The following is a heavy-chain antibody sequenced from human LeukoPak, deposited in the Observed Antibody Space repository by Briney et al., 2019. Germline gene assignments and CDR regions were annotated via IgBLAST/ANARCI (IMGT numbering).Heavy chain of an antibody. CDR2: INHSGST. J-gene: IGHJ4*02. V-gene: IGHV4-34*01. CDR3: ARGPHGSGSSRPFDY. CDR1: GGSFSGYY. D-gene: IGHD3-10*01. Sequence: PSETLSLTCAVYGGSFSGYYWSWIRQPPGKGLEWIGEINHSGSTNYNPSLKSRVTISVDTSKNQFSLKLSSVTAADTAVYYCARGPHGSGSSRPFDYWAREPWSPSPQ.